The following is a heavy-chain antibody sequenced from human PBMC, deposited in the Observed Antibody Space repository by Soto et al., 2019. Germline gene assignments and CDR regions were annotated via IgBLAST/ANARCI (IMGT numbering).Heavy chain of an antibody. CDR2: INRSRST. Sequence: QVQLQQWGAGLLKHSETLSLTCAGYGESFSGYYWSWIRQPPGKGLEWLGEINRSRSTNHNPSLKSRVTISVDTSKNQFSLKPNSLTAADTAVYYYARGWVGTGSHYFRFWGQGTLVTVSS. J-gene: IGHJ4*02. D-gene: IGHD3-9*01. CDR3: ARGWVGTGSHYFRF. CDR1: GESFSGYY. V-gene: IGHV4-34*01.